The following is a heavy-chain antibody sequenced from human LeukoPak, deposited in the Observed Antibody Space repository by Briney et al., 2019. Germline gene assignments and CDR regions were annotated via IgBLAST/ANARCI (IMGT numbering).Heavy chain of an antibody. V-gene: IGHV3-23*01. CDR3: AKGQGYASSSGFDY. J-gene: IGHJ4*02. D-gene: IGHD6-13*01. Sequence: GGSLRLSCAASGFTFSSYAMSWVRQAPGKGLEWVSAISGSGGSTDYADSVKGRLTISRGNSKNSLYLQVSSLRAEDTAVYYCAKGQGYASSSGFDYWGQGALVTVSS. CDR2: ISGSGGST. CDR1: GFTFSSYA.